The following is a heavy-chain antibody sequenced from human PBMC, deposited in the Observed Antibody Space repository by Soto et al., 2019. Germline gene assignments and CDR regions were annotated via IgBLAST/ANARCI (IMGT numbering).Heavy chain of an antibody. D-gene: IGHD1-26*01. Sequence: EVQLVESGGGLVKPGGSLGHSCAASGFTFSSYSMNWVRQAPGKGLEWVSSISSSSSYIYYADSVKGRFTISRDNAKNSLYLQMNSLRAEDTAVYYCARGMGATRLGYYGMDVWGQGTTVTVSS. J-gene: IGHJ6*02. CDR1: GFTFSSYS. CDR2: ISSSSSYI. V-gene: IGHV3-21*01. CDR3: ARGMGATRLGYYGMDV.